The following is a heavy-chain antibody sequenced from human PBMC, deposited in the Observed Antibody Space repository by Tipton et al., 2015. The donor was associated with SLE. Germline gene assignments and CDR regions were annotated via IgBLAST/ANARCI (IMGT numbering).Heavy chain of an antibody. V-gene: IGHV3-30*03. CDR3: ARGGLR. CDR2: ISYDGSNK. Sequence: QVQLVQSGGGVVQPGRSLRLSCAASGFTFSSYGMHWVRQAPGKGLEWVAVISYDGSNKYYADSVKGRFTISRDNSKNTLYLQMNSLRAEDTAVYYCARGGLRWGQGTMVTVSS. J-gene: IGHJ3*01. CDR1: GFTFSSYG.